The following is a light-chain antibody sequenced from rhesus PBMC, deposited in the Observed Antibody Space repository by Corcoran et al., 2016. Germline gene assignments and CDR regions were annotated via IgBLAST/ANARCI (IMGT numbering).Light chain of an antibody. V-gene: IGKV3-40*01. CDR1: QIVGSY. Sequence: EIVMTQSPATLSLSPGETATLSCRASQIVGSYLAWYQQKPGQAPKLPVRSADFRATGIPDRFSGSGSRTDCTLTISSLEPEDVGVYHCQQYNDLYSFGQGTKVEIK. CDR3: QQYNDLYS. J-gene: IGKJ2*01. CDR2: SAD.